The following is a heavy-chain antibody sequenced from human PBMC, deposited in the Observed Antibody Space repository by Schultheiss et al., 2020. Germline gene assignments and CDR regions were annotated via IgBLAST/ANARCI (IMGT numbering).Heavy chain of an antibody. CDR3: ARERQLVGHYYYGMDV. V-gene: IGHV3-53*01. Sequence: GGSLRLSCAASGFTVSSNYMSWVRQAPGKGLEWVSVIYSGGSTYYADSVKGRFTISRDNSKNTLYLQMNSLRAEDTAVYYCARERQLVGHYYYGMDVWGKGTTVNGYS. J-gene: IGHJ6*04. CDR2: IYSGGST. CDR1: GFTVSSNY. D-gene: IGHD6-13*01.